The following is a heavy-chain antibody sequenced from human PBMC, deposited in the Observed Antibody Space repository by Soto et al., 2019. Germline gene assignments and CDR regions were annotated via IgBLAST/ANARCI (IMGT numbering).Heavy chain of an antibody. CDR1: GFTFSSYG. Sequence: QVQLVESGGVVVQPGSSLRLSCAASGFTFSSYGMHWVRQATGKGLEWVPVISYDGSNKYYADSVKGRFTIYRDNSKNTLYLHMKSLRAEDTAVYYCAKEHDIAASPTCGMDVWGKGTTVTVSS. J-gene: IGHJ6*04. D-gene: IGHD6-13*01. CDR2: ISYDGSNK. CDR3: AKEHDIAASPTCGMDV. V-gene: IGHV3-30*18.